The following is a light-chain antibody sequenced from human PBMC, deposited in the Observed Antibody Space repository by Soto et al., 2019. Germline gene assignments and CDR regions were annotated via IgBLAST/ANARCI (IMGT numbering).Light chain of an antibody. CDR3: SSYTSSSTLYVV. J-gene: IGLJ2*01. Sequence: QSVLTQPASVSGSPGQSITISCTGTSSDVGGYNYVSWYQQYPGKAPKLMIYDVSNRPSGVSNRFSGSKSGNTASLTISGLQAEDEADYYCSSYTSSSTLYVVFGGGTQLTVL. V-gene: IGLV2-14*01. CDR1: SSDVGGYNY. CDR2: DVS.